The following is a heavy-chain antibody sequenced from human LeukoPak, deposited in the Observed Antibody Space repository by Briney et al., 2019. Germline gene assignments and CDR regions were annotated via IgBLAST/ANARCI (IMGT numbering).Heavy chain of an antibody. CDR2: IIPIFGTA. CDR3: AAAVQWLVPFWFDP. Sequence: SVKVSCKASRGTFSSYAISWVRQAPGQGLEWMGGIIPIFGTANYAQKFQSRVTITADKSTSTAYMELSSLRSEDTAVYYCAAAVQWLVPFWFDPWGQGTLVTVSS. J-gene: IGHJ5*02. V-gene: IGHV1-69*06. CDR1: RGTFSSYA. D-gene: IGHD6-19*01.